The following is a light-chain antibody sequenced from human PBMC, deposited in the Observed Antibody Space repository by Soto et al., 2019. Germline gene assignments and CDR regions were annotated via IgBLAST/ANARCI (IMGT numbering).Light chain of an antibody. CDR2: GAS. Sequence: EIVLTQSPATLSLSAGERLTLSCRASQTVSSSYLAWYQQKPGQAPRLLVYGASSRATGIPDRFSGSGSGTDFTLTISRLEPEDFAVYYCQQYGSSPFTFGPGTKVNIK. J-gene: IGKJ3*01. CDR3: QQYGSSPFT. CDR1: QTVSSSY. V-gene: IGKV3-20*01.